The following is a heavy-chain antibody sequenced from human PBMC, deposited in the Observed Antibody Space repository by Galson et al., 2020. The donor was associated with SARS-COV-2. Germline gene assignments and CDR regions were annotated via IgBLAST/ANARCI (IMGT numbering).Heavy chain of an antibody. CDR2: ISHDGRIQ. CDR3: TRDISGGASDI. J-gene: IGHJ3*02. D-gene: IGHD1-26*01. Sequence: HTGGSLRLPCAPSGFTFTNYAMHWVRPAPGKGLAWLTVISHDGRIQVYPDSVKGRFTIPRDNPGNMVFLQIVSLRPDDTALYYCTRDISGGASDIWGQGTMVIVSS. CDR1: GFTFTNYA. V-gene: IGHV3-30*04.